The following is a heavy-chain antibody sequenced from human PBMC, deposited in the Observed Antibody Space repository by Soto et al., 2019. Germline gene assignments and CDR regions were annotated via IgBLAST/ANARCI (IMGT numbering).Heavy chain of an antibody. V-gene: IGHV4-31*03. CDR2: IYFRGTT. CDR3: ATYDYGDFYFDD. J-gene: IGHJ4*02. D-gene: IGHD4-17*01. Sequence: SETLSLTCTVSGGSITSHTHYWSWIRQRPGKGLEWIGNIYFRGTTYYNPSLESRVIMSVDTSKNQFSLRLTSVTAADTAVYFCATYDYGDFYFDDWGQGTLVTVSS. CDR1: GGSITSHTHY.